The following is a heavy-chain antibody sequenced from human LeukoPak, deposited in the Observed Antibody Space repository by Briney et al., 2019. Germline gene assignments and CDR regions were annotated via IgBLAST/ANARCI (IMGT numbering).Heavy chain of an antibody. CDR2: ISSSSSYI. V-gene: IGHV3-21*01. D-gene: IGHD4-17*01. CDR3: ARDRPITVTTPFDY. Sequence: GGSLRLSCAASGFTFDDYAMNWVRQAPGKGLEWVSSISSSSSYIYYADSVKGRFTISRDNAKNSLYLQMNSLRAEDTAVYYCARDRPITVTTPFDYWGQGTLVTVSS. J-gene: IGHJ4*02. CDR1: GFTFDDYA.